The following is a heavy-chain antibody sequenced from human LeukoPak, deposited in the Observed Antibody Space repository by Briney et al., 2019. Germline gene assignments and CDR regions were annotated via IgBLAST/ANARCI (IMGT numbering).Heavy chain of an antibody. CDR1: GFTFSSYW. CDR3: ASGTASYY. V-gene: IGHV3-74*01. J-gene: IGHJ4*02. Sequence: GGSLRLSCAASGFTFSSYWMHWVRQVPGKGLVWVSRIKGDGTRTSYADSVKGRFTISRDNAKNTLYLQMNSLRAEDTAVYYCASGTASYYWGQGTLVTVSS. CDR2: IKGDGTRT.